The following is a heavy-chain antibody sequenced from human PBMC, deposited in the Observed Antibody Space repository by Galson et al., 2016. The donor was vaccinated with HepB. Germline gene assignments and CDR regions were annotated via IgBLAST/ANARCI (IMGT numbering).Heavy chain of an antibody. CDR2: IHHSGST. J-gene: IGHJ4*02. D-gene: IGHD7-27*01. CDR1: GGSINSIKW. CDR3: ARGGNWVFDD. Sequence: SETLSLTCAVSGGSINSIKWWTWVRQPPGKGLEWIGEIHHSGSTNYNPSLKSRVTISVDRSKHQFSLKLSSVTAADTALYYCARGGNWVFDDWGQGTLVSVSS. V-gene: IGHV4-4*02.